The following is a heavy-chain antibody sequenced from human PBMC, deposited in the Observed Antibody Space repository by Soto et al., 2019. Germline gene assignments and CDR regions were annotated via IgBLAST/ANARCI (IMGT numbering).Heavy chain of an antibody. CDR2: IWYDGSNK. Sequence: QVQQVESGGGVVQPGRSLRLSCAASGFTFSSYGRHWVRQAPGKGLEWVAVIWYDGSNKYYADSVKGRFTISRDNSKNTLYLQMNSLRAEDTAVYYCARRGYSGYVGYWGQGTLVTVSS. CDR1: GFTFSSYG. D-gene: IGHD5-12*01. V-gene: IGHV3-33*01. CDR3: ARRGYSGYVGY. J-gene: IGHJ4*02.